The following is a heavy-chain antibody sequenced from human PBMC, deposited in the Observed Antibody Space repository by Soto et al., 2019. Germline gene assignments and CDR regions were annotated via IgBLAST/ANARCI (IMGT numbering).Heavy chain of an antibody. CDR2: ISVTGDT. CDR1: GFTFSSYA. Sequence: GGSLRLSCAASGFTFSSYAMNWVRQAPGKGPEWVSHISVTGDTYYADSVKGRFTISRDNSKNTLFLQMNSLRAEDTAVYYCAKGASTAAAGAPTFIWGQGTLVTVSS. J-gene: IGHJ4*02. D-gene: IGHD6-25*01. CDR3: AKGASTAAAGAPTFI. V-gene: IGHV3-23*01.